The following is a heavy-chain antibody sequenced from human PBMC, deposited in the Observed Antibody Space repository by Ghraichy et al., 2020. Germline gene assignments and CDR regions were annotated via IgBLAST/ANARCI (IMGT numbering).Heavy chain of an antibody. J-gene: IGHJ4*02. D-gene: IGHD2-15*01. CDR3: ARGRYCGGGACYPRPSSFDY. V-gene: IGHV4-34*01. Sequence: SETLSLTCSVYGGSIGGYYWSWIRHSPGQGLEWIGEINYVGVTIYNPSLESRVTISLDTYNNQFSLSLAFVTAADTALYFCARGRYCGGGACYPRPSSFDYWGQGIPVTVSS. CDR1: GGSIGGYY. CDR2: INYVGVT.